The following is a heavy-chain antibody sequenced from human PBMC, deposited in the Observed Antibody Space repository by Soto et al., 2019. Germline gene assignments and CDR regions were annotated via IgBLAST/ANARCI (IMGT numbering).Heavy chain of an antibody. CDR1: GGSISSYY. D-gene: IGHD5-18*01. V-gene: IGHV4-59*06. CDR3: ARDRQYSYGYEGAFDI. CDR2: IYYSGST. J-gene: IGHJ3*02. Sequence: PSETLSLTCTVSGGSISSYYWSWIRQHPGKGLEWIGYIYYSGSTYYNPSLKSRVTISVDTSKNQFSLKLSSVTAADTAVYYCARDRQYSYGYEGAFDIWGQGTMVTVSS.